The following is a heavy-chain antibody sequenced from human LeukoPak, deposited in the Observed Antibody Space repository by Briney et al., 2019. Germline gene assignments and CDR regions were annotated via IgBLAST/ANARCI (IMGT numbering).Heavy chain of an antibody. Sequence: GGSLRLSCAASGFTFSSYAMSWVRQAPGKGLEWVSAISGSGGSTYYADSVKGRFTISRDNAKNSLYLQMNSLRAEDTAVYYCARGAFLGYGDYNWFDPWGQGTLVTVSS. J-gene: IGHJ5*02. D-gene: IGHD4-17*01. V-gene: IGHV3-23*01. CDR1: GFTFSSYA. CDR2: ISGSGGST. CDR3: ARGAFLGYGDYNWFDP.